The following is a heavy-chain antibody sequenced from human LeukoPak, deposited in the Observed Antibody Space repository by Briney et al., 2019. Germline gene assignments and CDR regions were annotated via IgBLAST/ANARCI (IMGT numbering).Heavy chain of an antibody. J-gene: IGHJ3*02. V-gene: IGHV1-46*01. CDR3: ARGLRLYDILTGSTPGAFDI. CDR1: GYTFTSYY. D-gene: IGHD3-9*01. Sequence: ASVKVSCKASGYTFTSYYMHWVRQAPGQGLEWMGIINPSGGSTSYAQKFQGRVTMTRDTSTSTVYMELSSLRSEDTAVYYCARGLRLYDILTGSTPGAFDIWGQGTMVTVSS. CDR2: INPSGGST.